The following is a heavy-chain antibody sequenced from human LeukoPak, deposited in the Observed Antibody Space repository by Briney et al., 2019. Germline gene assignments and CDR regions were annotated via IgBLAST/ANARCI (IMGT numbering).Heavy chain of an antibody. CDR2: IYYSGSA. J-gene: IGHJ4*02. CDR1: GCTPSTPG. V-gene: IGHV4-59*11. Sequence: TLRLSCAASGCTPSTPGMNWVRQAPAQGLDWIGYIYYSGSANYNPSLKSRVTIPVETSKNKFSLKLSSVTAAHKAVYFCAATNTYFCCSSGWSTVFGYWGQGTLVTVSS. D-gene: IGHD6-19*01. CDR3: AATNTYFCCSSGWSTVFGY.